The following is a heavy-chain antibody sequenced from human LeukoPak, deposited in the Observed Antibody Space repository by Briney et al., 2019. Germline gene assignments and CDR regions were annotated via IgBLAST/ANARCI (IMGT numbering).Heavy chain of an antibody. CDR3: ASFYGASWYFDL. D-gene: IGHD4-17*01. J-gene: IGHJ2*01. V-gene: IGHV4-4*07. Sequence: PSETLSLTCTVSGGSISSYYWSWIRQPAGKGLEWIGRVYASGSTNYNPSLKSRVTMSVDTSKSQFSLKLNSVTAADTAVYYCASFYGASWYFDLWGRGTLVTVSS. CDR1: GGSISSYY. CDR2: VYASGST.